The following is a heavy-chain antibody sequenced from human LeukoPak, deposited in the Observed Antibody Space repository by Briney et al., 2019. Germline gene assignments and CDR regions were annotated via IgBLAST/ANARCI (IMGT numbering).Heavy chain of an antibody. V-gene: IGHV3-33*01. D-gene: IGHD6-13*01. CDR1: GCTFISYG. J-gene: IGHJ4*02. CDR3: ARKQQLVQYVIDY. CDR2: IWYDGSNK. Sequence: GGSLRLSCAASGCTFISYGMHGVRQAPGKGLEWVAVIWYDGSNKYYADSVKGRFTISRDNSKNTLYLQMNSLRAEDTAVYYCARKQQLVQYVIDYWGQGTLVTVSS.